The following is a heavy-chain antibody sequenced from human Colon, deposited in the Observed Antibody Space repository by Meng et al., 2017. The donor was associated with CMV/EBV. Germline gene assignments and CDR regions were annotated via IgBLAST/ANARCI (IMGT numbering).Heavy chain of an antibody. CDR3: AREAAGRPLYYFDY. CDR2: IYATGTT. V-gene: IGHV4-4*07. CDR1: GGSISNYY. J-gene: IGHJ4*02. Sequence: AQPQAPGPGLLKPSETLSLTCSVSGGSISNYYWNWIRQPAGKGLQWIGRIYATGTTNYNPSVKSRVTMSVDTSNNQFSLKLTSVTAADTAVYYCAREAAGRPLYYFDYWGPGILVTVSS. D-gene: IGHD6-6*01.